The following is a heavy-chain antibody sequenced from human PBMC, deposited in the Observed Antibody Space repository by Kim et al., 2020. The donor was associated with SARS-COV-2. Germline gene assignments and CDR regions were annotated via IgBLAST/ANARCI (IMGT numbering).Heavy chain of an antibody. D-gene: IGHD2-21*02. CDR2: INHDGST. CDR3: ARGRVVTVDFDY. V-gene: IGHV4-34*01. CDR1: GGSLSGYG. J-gene: IGHJ4*02. Sequence: SETLSLTCAVYGGSLSGYGWTWIRQPPGKGLEWIGEINHDGSTIYNPSLKSRVTISVDTSKNQFSLKLTSVTAADTAVYYCARGRVVTVDFDYWGQGTLVTVSS.